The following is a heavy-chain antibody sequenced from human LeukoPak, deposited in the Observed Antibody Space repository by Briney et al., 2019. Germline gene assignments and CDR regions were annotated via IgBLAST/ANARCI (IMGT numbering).Heavy chain of an antibody. V-gene: IGHV4-39*01. CDR1: GGSISSSSYY. CDR2: IYYSGTT. D-gene: IGHD5-12*01. CDR3: ARPTKVATIRYAFDI. Sequence: SETLSLTCTVSGGSISSSSYYWGWIRQPPGKGLEWIGSIYYSGTTYYNPSLKSRVTISVDTSKHQFSLKLTSVTAADTAVYYRARPTKVATIRYAFDIWGQGTMVTVSS. J-gene: IGHJ3*02.